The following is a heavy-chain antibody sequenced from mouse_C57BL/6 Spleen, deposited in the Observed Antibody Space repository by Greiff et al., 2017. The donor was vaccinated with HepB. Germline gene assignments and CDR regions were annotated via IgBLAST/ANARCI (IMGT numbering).Heavy chain of an antibody. CDR1: GFTFSDYY. Sequence: EVMLVESGGGLVQPGGSLKLSCAASGFTFSDYYMYWVRQTPEKRLEWVAYISNGGGSTYYPDTVKGRFTISRDNAKNTLYLQLSRLKSEDTAMYYCARDGVYYEYPYYAMDYWGQGTSVTVSS. CDR3: ARDGVYYEYPYYAMDY. V-gene: IGHV5-12*01. CDR2: ISNGGGST. J-gene: IGHJ4*01. D-gene: IGHD2-4*01.